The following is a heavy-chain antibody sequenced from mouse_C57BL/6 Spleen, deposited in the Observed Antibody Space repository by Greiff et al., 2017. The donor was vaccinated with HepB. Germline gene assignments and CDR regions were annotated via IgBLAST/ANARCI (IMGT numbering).Heavy chain of an antibody. CDR3: ARLEVRLLPFFDY. CDR1: GYAFSSSW. V-gene: IGHV1-82*01. CDR2: IYPGDGDT. Sequence: QVQLQQSGPELVKPGASVKISCKASGYAFSSSWMNWVKQRPGKGLEWIGRIYPGDGDTNYNGKFKGKATLTADKSSSTAYMQLSSLTSEDSAVYFCARLEVRLLPFFDYWGQGTTLTVSS. J-gene: IGHJ2*01. D-gene: IGHD2-3*01.